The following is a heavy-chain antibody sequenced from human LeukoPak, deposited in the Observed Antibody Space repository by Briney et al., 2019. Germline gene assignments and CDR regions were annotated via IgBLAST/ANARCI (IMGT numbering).Heavy chain of an antibody. CDR2: ISYDGSNK. J-gene: IGHJ4*02. Sequence: GGSLRLSCAASGFTFSSYGVHRVRQPPGKGLEWVAVISYDGSNKYYADSVKGRFTISRDNSKNTLYLQMNSLRAEDTAVYYCAKEGYSSGWAYFDYWGQGTLVTVSS. CDR3: AKEGYSSGWAYFDY. CDR1: GFTFSSYG. V-gene: IGHV3-30*18. D-gene: IGHD6-19*01.